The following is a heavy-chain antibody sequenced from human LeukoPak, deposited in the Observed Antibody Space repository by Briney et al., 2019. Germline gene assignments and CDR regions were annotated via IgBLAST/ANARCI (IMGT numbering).Heavy chain of an antibody. V-gene: IGHV4-59*01. J-gene: IGHJ3*02. D-gene: IGHD3-9*01. CDR1: GGSISSYY. CDR2: IYYSGST. Sequence: PSETLSLTCTVSGGSISSYYWSWIRQPPGKGLEWIGNIYYSGSTNYNPSLKSRVTISVDTSKNQFSLKLSSVTAADTAVYYCARHERDDILTGYYNDRFDIWGQGTMVTVSS. CDR3: ARHERDDILTGYYNDRFDI.